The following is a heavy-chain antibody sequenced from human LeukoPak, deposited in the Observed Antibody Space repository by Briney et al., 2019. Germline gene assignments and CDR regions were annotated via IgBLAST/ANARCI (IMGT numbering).Heavy chain of an antibody. D-gene: IGHD5/OR15-5a*01. V-gene: IGHV3-23*01. CDR3: ANLNSVYATDI. CDR2: ISDGAATT. J-gene: IGHJ4*02. CDR1: EFTFSTYP. Sequence: PGGSLRLPCAASEFTFSTYPECWVRQAPGKGLEWVSLISDGAATTYYADSVKGRFTISRDKSKNTLYLQMISLRAEDTAVYYCANLNSVYATDIWGQGALVTVSS.